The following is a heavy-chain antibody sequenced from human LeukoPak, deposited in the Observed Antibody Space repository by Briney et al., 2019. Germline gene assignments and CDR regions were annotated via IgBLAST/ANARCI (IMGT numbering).Heavy chain of an antibody. Sequence: SETLSLTCAVYGGSFSGYYWSWIRQPPGKGLEWIGEINHSGSTNYNPSLKSRVTISVDTPKNQFSLKLSSVTAADTAVYYCARGPRRGWFDPWGQGTLVTVSS. V-gene: IGHV4-34*01. CDR1: GGSFSGYY. CDR3: ARGPRRGWFDP. J-gene: IGHJ5*02. D-gene: IGHD1-1*01. CDR2: INHSGST.